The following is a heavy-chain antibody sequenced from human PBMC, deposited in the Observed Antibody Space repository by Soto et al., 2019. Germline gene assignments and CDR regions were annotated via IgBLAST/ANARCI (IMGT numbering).Heavy chain of an antibody. D-gene: IGHD3-10*01. Sequence: ASVKVSCKASGYTFTGYYMHWVRQAPGQGLEWMGWINPNSGGTNYAQKFQGWVTMTRDTSISTAYMELSRLRSDDTAVYYCARETYYYGSGSYYYGMDVWGQGTKVTVSS. CDR3: ARETYYYGSGSYYYGMDV. CDR1: GYTFTGYY. CDR2: INPNSGGT. V-gene: IGHV1-2*04. J-gene: IGHJ6*02.